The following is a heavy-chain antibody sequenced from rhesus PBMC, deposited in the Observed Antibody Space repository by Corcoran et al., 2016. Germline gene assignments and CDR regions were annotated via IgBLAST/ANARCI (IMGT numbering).Heavy chain of an antibody. CDR2: IYWNDSK. CDR1: GFSISTSGTG. CDR3: ARGGRQGVQSLDY. Sequence: QVTLKESGPALVKPTQTLTLTCTFSGFSISTSGTGVGWIRQPPGKALEWLASIYWNDSKYYSTSLKSRLTIYKDTSKNQVVLTMTNMDPVDTATYYCARGGRQGVQSLDYWGQGVLVTVSS. V-gene: IGHV2-95*01. J-gene: IGHJ4*01. D-gene: IGHD5-42*01.